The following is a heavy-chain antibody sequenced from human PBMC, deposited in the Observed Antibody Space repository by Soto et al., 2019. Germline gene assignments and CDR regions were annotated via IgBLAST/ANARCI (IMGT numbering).Heavy chain of an antibody. V-gene: IGHV4-59*08. CDR2: IYYSGST. CDR3: ARLAAIHDAFDI. J-gene: IGHJ3*02. Sequence: QVQLQESGPGLVKPSETLSLTCTVSGGSISSYYWSWIRQPPGKGLEWIGYIYYSGSTNYNPSLKIRVTISVDTSKNQFSLKLSSVTAADTAVYYCARLAAIHDAFDIWGQGTMVTVSS. D-gene: IGHD6-25*01. CDR1: GGSISSYY.